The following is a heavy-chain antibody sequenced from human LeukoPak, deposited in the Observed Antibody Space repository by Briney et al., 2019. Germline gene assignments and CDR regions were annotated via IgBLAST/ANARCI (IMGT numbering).Heavy chain of an antibody. V-gene: IGHV1-2*06. J-gene: IGHJ4*02. D-gene: IGHD3-10*01. CDR2: INPNSGGT. CDR3: AASITMVREGPPTDY. Sequence: ASVKVSCKASGYTFTGYYMHWVRQAPGQGLEWMGRINPNSGGTNYAQKFQGRVTMTRDTSISTAYMELSRLRSDDTAVYFCAASITMVREGPPTDYWGQGSLVTVSS. CDR1: GYTFTGYY.